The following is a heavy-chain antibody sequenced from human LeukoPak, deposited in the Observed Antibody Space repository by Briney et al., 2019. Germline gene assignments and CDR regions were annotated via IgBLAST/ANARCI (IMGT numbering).Heavy chain of an antibody. CDR3: GAGFYYFDY. CDR2: ISYDGGNK. Sequence: GGSLRLSCAASGFTFSSYGMHWVRQAPGKGLEWVAVISYDGGNKYYGDSVKGRFTISRDNSKNTLFLQMNSLRAEDTAVYFCGAGFYYFDYWGQGTLVTVSS. CDR1: GFTFSSYG. J-gene: IGHJ4*02. V-gene: IGHV3-30*03. D-gene: IGHD3-10*01.